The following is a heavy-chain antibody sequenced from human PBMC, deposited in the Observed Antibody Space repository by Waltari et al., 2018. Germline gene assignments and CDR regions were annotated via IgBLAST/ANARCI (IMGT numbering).Heavy chain of an antibody. J-gene: IGHJ4*02. D-gene: IGHD3-10*01. CDR3: ARDWDYYGSGSYYGTDY. V-gene: IGHV4-39*07. CDR1: GGSISSSLYY. CDR2: IYYSGRT. Sequence: QLQLQESGSGLVKPSETLSLTCTFSGGSISSSLYYWSWQRQHTGKGLEWLGSIYYSGRTYYNPSPKIRVTISVDTSKTQFSLKLGSVTAADTAVYYCARDWDYYGSGSYYGTDYWGQGTLVTVSS.